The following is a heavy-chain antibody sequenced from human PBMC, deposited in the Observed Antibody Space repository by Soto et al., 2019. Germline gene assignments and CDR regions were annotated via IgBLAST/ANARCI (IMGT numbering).Heavy chain of an antibody. Sequence: QVLLQESGPGLVRPSQTLSLTCVVSSGSITSGGFYWHWVRQRPGEGLEWIGYIFHSGSIYYNPSLRSRVSMSMDTSNDQFSLNLSSVTAADTAVYFCARGGSGDNWFDPWGQGTRVTVSS. V-gene: IGHV4-31*02. J-gene: IGHJ5*02. CDR1: SGSITSGGFY. CDR2: IFHSGSI. CDR3: ARGGSGDNWFDP. D-gene: IGHD2-15*01.